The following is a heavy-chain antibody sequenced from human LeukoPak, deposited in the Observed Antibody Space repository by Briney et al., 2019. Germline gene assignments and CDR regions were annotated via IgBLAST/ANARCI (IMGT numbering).Heavy chain of an antibody. J-gene: IGHJ4*02. CDR1: GFSLSTSGVG. D-gene: IGHD3-9*01. Sequence: SGPTLVKPTQTLTLTFAFSGFSLSTSGVGVGWLRQPPGKALEWLASIYWNDDKRYSPSLKSRLTITKDTSENQVVLSLTNMDPVDTATYYCAHSKGGLVPFDYWGQGTLVTVSS. CDR2: IYWNDDK. CDR3: AHSKGGLVPFDY. V-gene: IGHV2-5*01.